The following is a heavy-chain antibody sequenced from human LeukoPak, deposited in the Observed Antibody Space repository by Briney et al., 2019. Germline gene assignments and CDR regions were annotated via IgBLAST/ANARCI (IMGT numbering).Heavy chain of an antibody. CDR3: ARDYPYYDYVWGSGYYYYYYGMDV. D-gene: IGHD3-16*01. J-gene: IGHJ6*02. V-gene: IGHV1-69*13. CDR1: GYTFTSNY. CDR2: IIPIFGTA. Sequence: SVEVSCKASGYTFTSNYIHWVRQAPGQGLEWMGGIIPIFGTANYAQKFQGRVTITADESTSTAYMELSSLRSEDTAVYYCARDYPYYDYVWGSGYYYYYYGMDVWGQGTTVTVSS.